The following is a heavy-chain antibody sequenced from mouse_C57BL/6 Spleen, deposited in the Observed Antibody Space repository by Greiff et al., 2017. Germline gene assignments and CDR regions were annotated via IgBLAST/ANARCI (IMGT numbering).Heavy chain of an antibody. CDR3: ARHGEAHWYFDV. V-gene: IGHV5-9*01. CDR2: ISGGGGNT. J-gene: IGHJ1*03. CDR1: GFTFSSYT. Sequence: DVMLVESGGGLVKPGGSLKLSCAASGFTFSSYTMSWVRQTPEKRLEWVATISGGGGNTYYPDSVKGRFTISRDNAKNTLYLQMSSLRSEDTALYYCARHGEAHWYFDVWGTGTTVTVSS.